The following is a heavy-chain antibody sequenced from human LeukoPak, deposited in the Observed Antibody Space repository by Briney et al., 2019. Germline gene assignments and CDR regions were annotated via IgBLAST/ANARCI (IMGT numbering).Heavy chain of an antibody. D-gene: IGHD5-24*01. Sequence: LETLSLTCTVSGGSISSYYWSWIRQPPGKGLEWIGHIYYSGSTNYNPSLKSRVTISVDTSKNQFSLKLSSVTAADTAVYYCARGSRDGYNWDYWGQGTLVTVSS. CDR2: IYYSGST. J-gene: IGHJ4*02. V-gene: IGHV4-59*01. CDR1: GGSISSYY. CDR3: ARGSRDGYNWDY.